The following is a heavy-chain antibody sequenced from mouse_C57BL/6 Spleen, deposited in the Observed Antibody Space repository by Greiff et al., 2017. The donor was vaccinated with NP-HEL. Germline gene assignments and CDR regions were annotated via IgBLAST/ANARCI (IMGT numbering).Heavy chain of an antibody. Sequence: QVQLQQSGPELVKPGASVKISCKASGYSFTSYYIHWVKQRPGQGLEWIGWIYPGSGNPKYNEKFKGKATLTADTSSSTAYMQLSSLTSEDSAVYYSARLRDYDDFDYWGQGTTLTVSS. V-gene: IGHV1-66*01. CDR3: ARLRDYDDFDY. CDR1: GYSFTSYY. CDR2: IYPGSGNP. D-gene: IGHD2-4*01. J-gene: IGHJ2*01.